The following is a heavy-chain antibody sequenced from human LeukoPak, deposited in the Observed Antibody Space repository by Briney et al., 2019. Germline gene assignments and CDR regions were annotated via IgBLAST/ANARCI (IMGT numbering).Heavy chain of an antibody. V-gene: IGHV3-9*01. CDR2: ISWNSGSI. CDR1: GFTFDDYA. Sequence: PGGSLRLSCAASGFTFDDYAMHWVRQAPGKGLEWVSGISWNSGSIGYADSVKGRFTISRDNAKNSLYLQMNSLRAEDTALYYCAKEYYYGSGSYCLDYWGQGTLVTVSS. J-gene: IGHJ4*02. CDR3: AKEYYYGSGSYCLDY. D-gene: IGHD3-10*01.